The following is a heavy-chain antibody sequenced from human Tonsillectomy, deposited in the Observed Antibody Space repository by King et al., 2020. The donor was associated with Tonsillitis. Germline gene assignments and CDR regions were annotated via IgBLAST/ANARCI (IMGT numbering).Heavy chain of an antibody. V-gene: IGHV3-33*05. J-gene: IGHJ4*02. D-gene: IGHD4-17*01. CDR3: AGWHGDYEDYFDY. CDR1: GFIFSNYG. Sequence: VQLVESGGGVVQPGRSLRLSCAASGFIFSNYGMHWVRQAPDKGLEWVAVISFDGSNKYYADSVKGRFSISRDNSKNTLYLQMNSLRAEDTAVYYCAGWHGDYEDYFDYWGQGTLVTVSS. CDR2: ISFDGSNK.